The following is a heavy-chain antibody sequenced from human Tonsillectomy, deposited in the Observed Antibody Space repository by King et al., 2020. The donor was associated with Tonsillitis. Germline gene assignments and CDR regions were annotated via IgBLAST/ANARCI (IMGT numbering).Heavy chain of an antibody. D-gene: IGHD2-15*01. CDR2: ISGSGGST. CDR3: AINLGCSGGSCYGIDY. Sequence: VQLVESGGGLVQPGGSLRLSCAASGFTFSSYAMSWVRQAPGKGLEWVSAISGSGGSTYYADSVKGRFTISRDNSKNTLYLQMNSQRAEDTAVYYCAINLGCSGGSCYGIDYWGQGTLVTVSS. CDR1: GFTFSSYA. V-gene: IGHV3-23*04. J-gene: IGHJ4*02.